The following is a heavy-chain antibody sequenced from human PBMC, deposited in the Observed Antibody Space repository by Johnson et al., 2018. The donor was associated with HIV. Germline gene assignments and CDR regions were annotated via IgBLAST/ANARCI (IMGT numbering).Heavy chain of an antibody. J-gene: IGHJ3*02. CDR1: GFAFHDRG. Sequence: EVQLVESGGGVVRPGGSLRLSCAASGFAFHDRGMSWVRQAPGKGLEWVANIKEDGSEKYYVDSVRGRFTISRDNAKNSLYLQMNSLRAEDTAVYYCARAVGAGGIWGQGTMVTVSS. CDR3: ARAVGAGGI. CDR2: IKEDGSEK. V-gene: IGHV3-7*04. D-gene: IGHD1-26*01.